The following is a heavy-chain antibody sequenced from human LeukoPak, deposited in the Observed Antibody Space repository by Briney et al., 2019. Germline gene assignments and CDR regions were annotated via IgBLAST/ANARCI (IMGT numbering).Heavy chain of an antibody. D-gene: IGHD3-10*01. J-gene: IGHJ4*02. CDR2: ISYDGSNK. Sequence: PGGSLRLSCAASGFTFSSYGMHWVRQAPGKGLEWVALISYDGSNKYYADSVKGRFTISRDNSKNTLYLQMNSLRAEDTAVYYCALGAGSTFDYWGQGTLVTVSS. CDR3: ALGAGSTFDY. V-gene: IGHV3-30*03. CDR1: GFTFSSYG.